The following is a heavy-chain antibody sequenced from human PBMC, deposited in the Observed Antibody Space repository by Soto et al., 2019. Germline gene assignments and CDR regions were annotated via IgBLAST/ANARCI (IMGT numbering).Heavy chain of an antibody. V-gene: IGHV1-2*04. CDR3: ARDPRTAAYYYDSSGYQAWFDP. CDR2: INPNSGGT. CDR1: GYTFTGYY. J-gene: IGHJ5*02. D-gene: IGHD3-22*01. Sequence: QVQLVQSGAEVKKPGASVKVSCKASGYTFTGYYMHWVRQAPGQGLEWMGWINPNSGGTNYAQKFQGWVTMTRDTSISTAYMELSRLRSDDTAVYYCARDPRTAAYYYDSSGYQAWFDPWGQGTLVTVSS.